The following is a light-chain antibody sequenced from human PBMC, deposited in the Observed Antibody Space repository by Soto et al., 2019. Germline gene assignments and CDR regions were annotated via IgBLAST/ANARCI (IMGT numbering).Light chain of an antibody. Sequence: EIVLTQSPGTLSLSPGERATLSCRASQSVSSSYLAWYQQKPGQAPRLLIYGASSRATGIPDRFSGSGSGTYFILTISRLEPEDFVVYYCQQYGSTPRTFGQGTKVEIK. CDR1: QSVSSSY. J-gene: IGKJ1*01. V-gene: IGKV3-20*01. CDR3: QQYGSTPRT. CDR2: GAS.